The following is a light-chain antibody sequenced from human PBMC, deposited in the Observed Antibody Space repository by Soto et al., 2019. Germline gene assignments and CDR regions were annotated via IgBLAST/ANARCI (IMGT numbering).Light chain of an antibody. CDR3: QQFGTSFPYT. J-gene: IGKJ2*01. CDR1: QSVSSSY. CDR2: DAS. Sequence: EIVLTQSPGTLSLSPGERATLTCRASQSVSSSYLAWYQQKPGQAPRLLMYDASSRATGIPDRFSGSGSGTDFTLTISRLEPEDFAVYYCQQFGTSFPYTFGQGTKLDIQ. V-gene: IGKV3-20*01.